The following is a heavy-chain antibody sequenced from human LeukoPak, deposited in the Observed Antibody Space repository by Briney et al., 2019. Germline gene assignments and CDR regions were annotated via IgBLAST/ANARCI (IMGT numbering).Heavy chain of an antibody. CDR3: ARYYDSSGYRNWFDP. J-gene: IGHJ5*02. CDR1: GFTFSDYY. CDR2: ISSSGSTI. D-gene: IGHD3-22*01. V-gene: IGHV3-11*01. Sequence: GGSLRLSCAAPGFTFSDYYMSWIRQAPGKGLEWVSYISSSGSTIYYADSVKGRFTISRDNAKNSLYLQMNSLRAEDTAVYYCARYYDSSGYRNWFDPWGQGTLVTVSS.